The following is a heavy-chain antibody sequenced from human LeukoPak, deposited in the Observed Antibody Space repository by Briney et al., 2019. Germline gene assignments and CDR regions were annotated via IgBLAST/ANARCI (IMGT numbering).Heavy chain of an antibody. Sequence: PGGSLRLSCAASGFTFSSYWMHWVRQAPGKGLVWVSRINTDGSSTSYADSVKGRFTISRDNAKNSLYLQMNSLRAEDTALYYCTKSHYDILTGYFDYWGQGTLVTVSS. CDR3: TKSHYDILTGYFDY. CDR2: INTDGSST. V-gene: IGHV3-74*01. J-gene: IGHJ4*02. CDR1: GFTFSSYW. D-gene: IGHD3-9*01.